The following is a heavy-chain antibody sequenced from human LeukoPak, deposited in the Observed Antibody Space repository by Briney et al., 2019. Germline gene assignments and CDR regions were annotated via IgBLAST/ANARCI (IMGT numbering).Heavy chain of an antibody. V-gene: IGHV3-30*02. Sequence: GGSLRLSCAASGFAFSSYGMHWVRQAPGKGLEWVAFIRYDGSNKYYADSVKGRFTISRDNSKNTLYLQMNSLRAEDTAVYYCAKDGGYGYSSPRYYFDYWGQGTLVTVSS. D-gene: IGHD6-13*01. CDR2: IRYDGSNK. J-gene: IGHJ4*02. CDR3: AKDGGYGYSSPRYYFDY. CDR1: GFAFSSYG.